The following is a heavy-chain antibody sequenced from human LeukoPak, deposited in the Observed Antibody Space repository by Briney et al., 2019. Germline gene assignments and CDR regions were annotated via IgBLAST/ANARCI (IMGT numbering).Heavy chain of an antibody. J-gene: IGHJ3*02. CDR3: ARHEIDDYGDYKSDAFDI. CDR1: GYSFTSYW. D-gene: IGHD4-17*01. Sequence: NRGESLKISCKSSGYSFTSYWIGWVRQMPGKGLEWMGIIYPGDSDTRYSPSFQGQVTISADKSISTAYLQWSSLKASDTAMYYCARHEIDDYGDYKSDAFDIWGQGTMVTVSS. V-gene: IGHV5-51*01. CDR2: IYPGDSDT.